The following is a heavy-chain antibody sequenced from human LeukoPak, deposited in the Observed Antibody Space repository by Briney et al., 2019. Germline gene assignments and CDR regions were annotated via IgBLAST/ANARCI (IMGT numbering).Heavy chain of an antibody. D-gene: IGHD3-22*01. Sequence: GGSLRLSCAASGFTFSSYGMHWVRQAPGKGLEWVAFIRYDGSNKYYADSVKGRFTISRDNSKNTLYLQMNSLRAEDTAVYYCAKVYDSSGYYYEGVDYWGQGTLVTVSS. CDR2: IRYDGSNK. CDR1: GFTFSSYG. CDR3: AKVYDSSGYYYEGVDY. J-gene: IGHJ4*02. V-gene: IGHV3-30*02.